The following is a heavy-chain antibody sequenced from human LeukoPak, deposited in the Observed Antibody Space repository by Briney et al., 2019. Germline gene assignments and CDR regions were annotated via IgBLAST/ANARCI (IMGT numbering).Heavy chain of an antibody. D-gene: IGHD6-13*01. CDR2: IYHSGST. J-gene: IGHJ5*02. CDR3: ARLGSPGYSSSWNWFDP. Sequence: PSETLSLTCAVSGGSISSGGYSWSWIRQPPGKGLEWIGYIYHSGSTYYNPSLKSRVTISVDRSKNQFSLKLSSVTAADTAVYYCARLGSPGYSSSWNWFDPWGQGTLVTVSS. CDR1: GGSISSGGYS. V-gene: IGHV4-30-2*01.